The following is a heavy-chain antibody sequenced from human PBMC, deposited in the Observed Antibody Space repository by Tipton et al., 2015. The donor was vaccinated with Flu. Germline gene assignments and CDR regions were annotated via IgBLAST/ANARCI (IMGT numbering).Heavy chain of an antibody. D-gene: IGHD5-24*01. CDR2: VYHSGST. J-gene: IGHJ3*02. CDR3: ASPHRQFSDNAFDI. CDR1: GGSISSGSYY. V-gene: IGHV4-61*02. Sequence: TLSLTCTVSGGSISSGSYYWTWIRQPAGKELEWIGRVYHSGSTNYNPSLKSRVTISVDTSKNQFSLTLTSVTAADTAVYYCASPHRQFSDNAFDISGQGTIVTVSS.